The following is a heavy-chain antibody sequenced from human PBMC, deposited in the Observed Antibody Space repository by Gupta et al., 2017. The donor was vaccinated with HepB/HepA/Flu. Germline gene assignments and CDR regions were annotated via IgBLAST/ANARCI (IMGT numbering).Heavy chain of an antibody. D-gene: IGHD2-2*01. J-gene: IGHJ4*02. CDR1: GGSLRGYY. V-gene: IGHV4-34*01. Sequence: QVQLQQWGAGRLKPSETLSLTCGIYGGSLRGYYWSCIRQSPGKGLEWIGEINHSGTTNYNPSLKGRVTISVDTSKNQLFLTMNSVTAADAAMYHCTRVFGVPASVRVFDYWGQGTLVTVSS. CDR3: TRVFGVPASVRVFDY. CDR2: INHSGTT.